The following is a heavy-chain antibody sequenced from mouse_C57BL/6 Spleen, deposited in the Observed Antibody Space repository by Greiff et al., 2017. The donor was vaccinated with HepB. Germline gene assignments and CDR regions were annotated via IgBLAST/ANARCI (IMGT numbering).Heavy chain of an antibody. CDR2: LDPNRGGT. D-gene: IGHD2-3*01. Sequence: VQLQQPGAELVKPGASVQLSCKASGYPFTSYWLHWVKQRPGRGLEWLGRLDPNRGGTKYNEKFKSKATLTVDKPSSTAYMQLSSLTSEDSAVYYCARYGDGYGAMDYWGQGTSVTVSS. J-gene: IGHJ4*01. V-gene: IGHV1-72*01. CDR1: GYPFTSYW. CDR3: ARYGDGYGAMDY.